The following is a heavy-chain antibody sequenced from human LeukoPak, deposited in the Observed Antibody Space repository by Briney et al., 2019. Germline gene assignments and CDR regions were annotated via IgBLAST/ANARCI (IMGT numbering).Heavy chain of an antibody. D-gene: IGHD1-14*01. CDR2: IYHSGST. Sequence: SETLSLTCAVSGGSISSGGYSWSWIRQPPGKGLEWIGYIYHSGSTYYNPPLKSRVTISVDRSKNQFSLKLSSVTAADTAVYYCARARPPLDKNGNWFDPWGQGTLVTVSS. J-gene: IGHJ5*02. CDR1: GGSISSGGYS. V-gene: IGHV4-30-2*01. CDR3: ARARPPLDKNGNWFDP.